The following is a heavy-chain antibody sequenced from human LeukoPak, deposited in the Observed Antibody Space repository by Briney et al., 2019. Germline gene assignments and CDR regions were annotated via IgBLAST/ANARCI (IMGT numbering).Heavy chain of an antibody. Sequence: GGSLRLSCAASGFTFSSYSMNWVRQAPGKGLEWVSYISSSSSTIYYADSVKGRFTISRDNAKNSLYLQMNSPRAEDTAVYYWGRQSPDDGGGGDAFDIWGQGTMVTVSS. D-gene: IGHD1-1*01. J-gene: IGHJ3*02. CDR3: GRQSPDDGGGGDAFDI. CDR1: GFTFSSYS. CDR2: ISSSSSTI. V-gene: IGHV3-48*01.